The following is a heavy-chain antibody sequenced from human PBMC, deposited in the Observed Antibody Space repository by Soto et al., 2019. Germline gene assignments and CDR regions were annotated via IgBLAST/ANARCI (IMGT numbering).Heavy chain of an antibody. CDR3: AKDNQGIAARTLPGGGMDV. V-gene: IGHV3-30*18. CDR1: GFTFSSYG. J-gene: IGHJ6*02. CDR2: ISYDGSNK. Sequence: QVQLVESGGGVVQPGRSLRLSCAASGFTFSSYGMHWVRQAPGKGLEWVAVISYDGSNKYYADSVKGRFIISRDNSKNTLYLQMNSLRAEDTAVYYCAKDNQGIAARTLPGGGMDVWGQGTTVTVSS. D-gene: IGHD6-6*01.